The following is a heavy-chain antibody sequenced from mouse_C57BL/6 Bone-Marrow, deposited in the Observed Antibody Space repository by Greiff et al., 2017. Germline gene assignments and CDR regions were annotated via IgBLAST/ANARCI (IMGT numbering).Heavy chain of an antibody. Sequence: VQLQQSGAELVRPGTSVKVSCKASGYAFTNYLIEWVKQRPGQGLEWIGVINPGSGGTNYNEKFKGKATLTADKSSSTAYMQLSSLTSEDSAVYFCARAPYGNYVGYFDYWGQGTTLTVSS. J-gene: IGHJ2*01. D-gene: IGHD2-1*01. CDR1: GYAFTNYL. CDR2: INPGSGGT. V-gene: IGHV1-54*01. CDR3: ARAPYGNYVGYFDY.